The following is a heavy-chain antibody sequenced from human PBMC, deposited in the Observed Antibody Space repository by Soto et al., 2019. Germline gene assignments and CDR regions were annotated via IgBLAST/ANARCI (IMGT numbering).Heavy chain of an antibody. Sequence: EVQLLESGGGLVKPGGSLRLSCAASGFTFSKYAMSWVRLAPGKGLEWVSSISANGGITDYADSVEGRFTISRDNFQNILSLQMDSLTGDDTALYFCAKDKYTDSVRKVWFFDYWGRGTLVTVSS. J-gene: IGHJ2*01. CDR3: AKDKYTDSVRKVWFFDY. CDR2: ISANGGIT. V-gene: IGHV3-23*01. D-gene: IGHD2-15*01. CDR1: GFTFSKYA.